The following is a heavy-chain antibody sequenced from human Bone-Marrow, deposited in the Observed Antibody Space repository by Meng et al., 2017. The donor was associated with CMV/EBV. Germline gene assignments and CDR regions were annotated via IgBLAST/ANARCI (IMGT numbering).Heavy chain of an antibody. J-gene: IGHJ6*02. CDR3: ARDREYYDILTGYYRERGGYYYYGMDV. CDR1: GYTFTSYY. CDR2: INPSGGST. D-gene: IGHD3-9*01. Sequence: ASVKGSFKASGYTFTSYYMHWVRQAPGQGLEWMGIINPSGGSTSYAQRFQGRVTMTRDTSTSTVYMERSSVRSEDTAVYYCARDREYYDILTGYYRERGGYYYYGMDVWGQGTTVTVSS. V-gene: IGHV1-46*01.